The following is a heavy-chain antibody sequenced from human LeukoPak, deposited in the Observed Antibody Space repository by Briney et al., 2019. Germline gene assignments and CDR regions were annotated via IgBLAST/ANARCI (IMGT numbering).Heavy chain of an antibody. Sequence: GGSLRLSCSASGFTFSNYWMSWVRQAPGKGLEWVANIEQDESEKYYVDSVKGRFTISRDNAKSSPYLQMNSLRAEDTAVYYCARALDSSSSRYQAFEEWGQGTLVTVSS. CDR2: IEQDESEK. J-gene: IGHJ4*02. D-gene: IGHD2-2*01. CDR3: ARALDSSSSRYQAFEE. V-gene: IGHV3-7*01. CDR1: GFTFSNYW.